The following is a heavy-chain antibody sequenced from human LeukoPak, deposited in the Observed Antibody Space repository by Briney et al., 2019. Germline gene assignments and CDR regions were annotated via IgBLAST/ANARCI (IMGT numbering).Heavy chain of an antibody. CDR2: ISAHNGNT. J-gene: IGHJ4*02. Sequence: ASVKVSCKASGYTFTSYGISWVRQAPGQGLEWMVWISAHNGNTNYAQKLQGRVTMTTDTSTSTAYMELRSLRSDDTAVYYCARGDHGDYYDSSGYYLPDYWGQGTLVTVSS. D-gene: IGHD3-22*01. CDR1: GYTFTSYG. V-gene: IGHV1-18*01. CDR3: ARGDHGDYYDSSGYYLPDY.